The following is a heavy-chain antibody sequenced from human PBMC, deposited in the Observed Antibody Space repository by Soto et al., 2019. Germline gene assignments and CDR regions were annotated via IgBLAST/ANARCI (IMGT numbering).Heavy chain of an antibody. D-gene: IGHD2-15*01. V-gene: IGHV1-69*02. Sequence: SVKVSCKASGGTFSSYTISWVRQAPGQGLEWMGRIIPILGIANYAQKFQGSVTITADRSTSTAYMELSSLRSEDTAVYYCSLAATPIDYWGQGTLVTVSS. J-gene: IGHJ4*02. CDR3: SLAATPIDY. CDR1: GGTFSSYT. CDR2: IIPILGIA.